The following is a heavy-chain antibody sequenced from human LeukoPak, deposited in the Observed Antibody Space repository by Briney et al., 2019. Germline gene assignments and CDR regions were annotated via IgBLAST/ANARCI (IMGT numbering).Heavy chain of an antibody. D-gene: IGHD3-22*01. CDR2: IYPGDSDT. CDR3: ARRLISGYYYYFDY. J-gene: IGHJ4*02. CDR1: GYSSTNSW. Sequence: GESLKISCKGSGYSSTNSWIAWVRQMPGKGLEWMGIIYPGDSDTKYSPSFQGQVTISADKSIGTGYLQWSTVKASDTAMYNCARRLISGYYYYFDYWGQGTLVTVSS. V-gene: IGHV5-51*01.